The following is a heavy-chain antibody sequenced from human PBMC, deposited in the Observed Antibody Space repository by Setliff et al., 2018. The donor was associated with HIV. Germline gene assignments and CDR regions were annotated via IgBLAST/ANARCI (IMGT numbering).Heavy chain of an antibody. Sequence: KASETLSLTCAVYGGSFSGYYWTWIRQPPGKGLEWIGDINHSGKTNYNRSLKSRVTISLDTSKNQFSLRLTSVTAADTAVYYCAREGGTGRSSWYGAYWYDPWGQGTPVTVSS. J-gene: IGHJ5*02. D-gene: IGHD6-13*01. CDR2: INHSGKT. CDR3: AREGGTGRSSWYGAYWYDP. V-gene: IGHV4-34*01. CDR1: GGSFSGYY.